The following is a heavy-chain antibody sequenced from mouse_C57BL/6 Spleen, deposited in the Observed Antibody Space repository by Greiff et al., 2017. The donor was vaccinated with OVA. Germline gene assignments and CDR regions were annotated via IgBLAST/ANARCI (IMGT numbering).Heavy chain of an antibody. CDR1: GFTFSDYY. CDR3: ARQFSGTVVPAY. V-gene: IGHV5-12*01. Sequence: VQLKESGGGLVQPGGSLKLSCAASGFTFSDYYMYWVRQTPEKRLEWVAYISNGGGSTYYPDTVKGRFTISRDNAKNTLYLQMSRLKSEDTAMYYCARQFSGTVVPAYWGQGTLVTVSA. J-gene: IGHJ3*01. CDR2: ISNGGGST. D-gene: IGHD1-1*01.